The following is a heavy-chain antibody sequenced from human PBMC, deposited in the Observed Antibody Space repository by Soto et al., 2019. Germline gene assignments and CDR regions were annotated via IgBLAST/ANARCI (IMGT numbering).Heavy chain of an antibody. J-gene: IGHJ4*02. CDR2: IHPSGST. V-gene: IGHV4-34*01. CDR3: ASQSTYGGNYGDFDS. Sequence: QVQLQQWGAGLLKPSESLSLTCAVYGGSFSAYYWNWIRQPPGKGLEWIGEIHPSGSTNYNPSLKSRVTISLDTSKDQFSLMLSAVTAADTAVYSCASQSTYGGNYGDFDSWGQGTLVTVSS. CDR1: GGSFSAYY. D-gene: IGHD4-17*01.